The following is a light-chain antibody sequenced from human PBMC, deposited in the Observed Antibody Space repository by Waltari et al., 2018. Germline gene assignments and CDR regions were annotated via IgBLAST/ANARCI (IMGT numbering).Light chain of an antibody. CDR3: QQYNNWPTSLT. CDR1: QSVSSN. J-gene: IGKJ4*01. CDR2: GAS. V-gene: IGKV3-15*01. Sequence: EIVMTQSPATLSVSPGERATLSCRASQSVSSNLAWYQQKPGQAPRLLIYGASTRSTGIPASFSGRGSGTEFTRTISSLQSEDFAVYYCQQYNNWPTSLTFGGGTKVDIK.